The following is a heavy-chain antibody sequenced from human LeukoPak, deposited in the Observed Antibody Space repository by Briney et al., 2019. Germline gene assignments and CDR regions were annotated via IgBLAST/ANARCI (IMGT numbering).Heavy chain of an antibody. CDR1: GFTFSSYA. CDR2: ISGSGGST. J-gene: IGHJ4*02. CDR3: AKDRLRLLFIYYFDY. D-gene: IGHD2-21*01. V-gene: IGHV3-23*01. Sequence: GGSLRLSCAASGFTFSSYAMSWVRQAPGKGLEWVSAISGSGGSTYYADSVKGRFTIPRDNSKNTLYLQMNSLRAEDTAVYYCAKDRLRLLFIYYFDYWGQGTLVTVSS.